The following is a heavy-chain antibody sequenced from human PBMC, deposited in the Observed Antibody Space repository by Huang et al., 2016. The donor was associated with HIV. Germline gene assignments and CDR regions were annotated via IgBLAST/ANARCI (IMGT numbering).Heavy chain of an antibody. Sequence: QVQLGETGGGVVQPEKSLRLSCAASGFDFCSYAMNWVRQAPGKVQHGVAVISNDENNMYYSDSVKGRFIIARDNSKNTLDLQMNSLRGEDTAIYYCARGGILGTSWYRPFDYWGQGTLVTVSS. D-gene: IGHD6-13*01. CDR1: GFDFCSYA. V-gene: IGHV3-30-3*01. CDR2: ISNDENNM. J-gene: IGHJ4*02. CDR3: ARGGILGTSWYRPFDY.